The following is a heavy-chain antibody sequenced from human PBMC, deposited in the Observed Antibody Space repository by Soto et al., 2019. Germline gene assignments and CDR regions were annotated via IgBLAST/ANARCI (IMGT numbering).Heavy chain of an antibody. D-gene: IGHD2-15*01. CDR1: GYTFTRYT. V-gene: IGHV1-3*01. CDR3: ARGIATGQLDP. CDR2: INPDNGNT. J-gene: IGHJ5*02. Sequence: ASVKVSCKASGYTFTRYTMNWVRQAPGQRLEWMGWINPDNGNTKSPQKFQDRVIIIRDTSASTAYMDLSSLRSEDTAVYYCARGIATGQLDPWGQGTLVTVSS.